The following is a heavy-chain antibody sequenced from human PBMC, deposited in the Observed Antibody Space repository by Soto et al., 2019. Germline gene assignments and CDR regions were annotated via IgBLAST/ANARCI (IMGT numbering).Heavy chain of an antibody. CDR2: IVPIYRTA. Sequence: SVKVSCKASGVTFSSYRFNWVRQARGQGLEWLGGIVPIYRTADYAQKFQGRVTITADESTRTVYLELSSLKSQDTALYYCARDSGAKLSSSWGQGTLVTVSS. D-gene: IGHD6-13*01. CDR3: ARDSGAKLSSS. V-gene: IGHV1-69*13. J-gene: IGHJ4*02. CDR1: GVTFSSYR.